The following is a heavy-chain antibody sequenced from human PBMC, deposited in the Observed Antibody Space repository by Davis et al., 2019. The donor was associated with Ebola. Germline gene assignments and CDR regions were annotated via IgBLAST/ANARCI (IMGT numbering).Heavy chain of an antibody. CDR3: ARNSGIAARWLGY. D-gene: IGHD6-6*01. CDR2: VYSSGNT. J-gene: IGHJ4*02. Sequence: SETLSLTCTVSGGSIRSYYWSWIRQPPGKGLEWVGYVYSSGNTHYNPSPESRVTIPLDTSKDQFSLNLNSVTAADTAVYYCARNSGIAARWLGYWGQGTLVTVSS. CDR1: GGSIRSYY. V-gene: IGHV4-59*12.